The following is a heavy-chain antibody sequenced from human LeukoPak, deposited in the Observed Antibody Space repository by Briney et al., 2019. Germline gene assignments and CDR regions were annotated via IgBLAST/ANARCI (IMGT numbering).Heavy chain of an antibody. D-gene: IGHD2-2*01. CDR1: GYSFTSYW. Sequence: GESLKISCKGSGYSFTSYWIGWVRQMPGKGLEWMGVIYPGDSDTRYSPSFQGQVTISADKSISTAYLQWSSLKASDTAMYYCARIQDTTSCPFDYWGQGTLVTVSS. J-gene: IGHJ4*02. V-gene: IGHV5-51*01. CDR2: IYPGDSDT. CDR3: ARIQDTTSCPFDY.